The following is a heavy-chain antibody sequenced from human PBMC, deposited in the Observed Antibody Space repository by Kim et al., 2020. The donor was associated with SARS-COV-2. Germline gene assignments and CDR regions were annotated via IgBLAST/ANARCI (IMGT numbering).Heavy chain of an antibody. CDR1: GGTFSSYA. CDR2: IIPIFGTA. J-gene: IGHJ6*02. CDR3: ARCITIFGVVSFYGMDV. V-gene: IGHV1-69*13. Sequence: SVKVSCKASGGTFSSYAISWVRQAPGQGLEWMGGIIPIFGTANYAQKFQGRVTITADESTSTAYMELSSLRSEDTAVYYCARCITIFGVVSFYGMDVWGQGTTVTVSS. D-gene: IGHD3-3*01.